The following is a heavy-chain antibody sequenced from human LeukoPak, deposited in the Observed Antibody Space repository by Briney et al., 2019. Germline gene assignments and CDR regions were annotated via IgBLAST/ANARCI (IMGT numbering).Heavy chain of an antibody. CDR1: GGSISSSNYY. CDR2: IYYSGST. V-gene: IGHV4-61*01. J-gene: IGHJ4*02. D-gene: IGHD3-10*01. Sequence: PSETLSLTCTVSGGSISSSNYYWSWIRQPPGKGLEWIGYIYYSGSTNYNPSLKSRVTISVDTSKNQFSLKLSSVTAADTAMYYCARDYRGYGSGAPFDNWGQGTPVTVSS. CDR3: ARDYRGYGSGAPFDN.